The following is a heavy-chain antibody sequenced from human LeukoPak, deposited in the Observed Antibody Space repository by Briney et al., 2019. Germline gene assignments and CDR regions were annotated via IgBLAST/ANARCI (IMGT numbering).Heavy chain of an antibody. Sequence: PGGSLRLSCVVSGFTFSSYWMSWVRQAPGKGLEWVANIKQDGSEKYYVDSVKGRFTMSRDNAKNSLYLQMNSLRAEDTAVYYCARVQWELRGVGSYFEYWGQGCLVTVSS. CDR2: IKQDGSEK. D-gene: IGHD1-26*01. J-gene: IGHJ4*02. CDR1: GFTFSSYW. CDR3: ARVQWELRGVGSYFEY. V-gene: IGHV3-7*01.